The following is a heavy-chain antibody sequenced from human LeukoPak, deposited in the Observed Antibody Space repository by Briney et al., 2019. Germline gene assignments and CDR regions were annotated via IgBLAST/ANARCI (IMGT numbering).Heavy chain of an antibody. V-gene: IGHV3-21*01. D-gene: IGHD4-23*01. Sequence: GGSLRLSCAASGFIFSSYSMNWVRQAPGKGLEWVSSISSSSSYIYYADSVKGRFTISRDNAKNSLYLQMNSLRAEDTAVFYCARGVGGYFDYWGQGVLVTASS. CDR1: GFIFSSYS. J-gene: IGHJ4*02. CDR2: ISSSSSYI. CDR3: ARGVGGYFDY.